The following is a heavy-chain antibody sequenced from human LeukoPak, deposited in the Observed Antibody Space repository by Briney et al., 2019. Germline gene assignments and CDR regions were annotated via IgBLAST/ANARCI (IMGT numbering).Heavy chain of an antibody. Sequence: GGSLRLSCVASGFTFRNYEMNWVRQAPGKGLEWVSYISSSGSTTYYADSVKGRFTISRDNAKNSLFLQMNSLRAEDTAVYFCARMFEFWGQGTLVTVSS. CDR3: ARMFEF. CDR2: ISSSGSTT. V-gene: IGHV3-48*03. CDR1: GFTFRNYE. J-gene: IGHJ4*02.